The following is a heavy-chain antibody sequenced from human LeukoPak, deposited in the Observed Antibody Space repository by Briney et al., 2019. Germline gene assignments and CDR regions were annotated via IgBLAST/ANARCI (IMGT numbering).Heavy chain of an antibody. CDR3: ARDFDAFDI. Sequence: PGGSLRLSCTASGFTVSKNYMSWVRQAPGKGLEWVSVIYSGGSTYYADSVTGRFTISRDNSKNTLYLQMNSLRTEDTAVYYCARDFDAFDIWAQGTMVTVSS. J-gene: IGHJ3*02. D-gene: IGHD3-3*01. V-gene: IGHV3-66*02. CDR1: GFTVSKNY. CDR2: IYSGGST.